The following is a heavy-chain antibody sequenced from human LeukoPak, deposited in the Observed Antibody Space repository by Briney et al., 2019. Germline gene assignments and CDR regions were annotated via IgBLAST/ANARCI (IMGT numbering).Heavy chain of an antibody. V-gene: IGHV4-39*01. CDR3: AKNRVLLWFGELGPPELYFDY. Sequence: PSETLSLTCTVSGGSISTSSYYWGRVRQPPGKGLEWIGNIFYSGSTYYSPSLKSRVTISLDTSRNQFSLKLSSVTAADTAVYYCAKNRVLLWFGELGPPELYFDYWGQGTLVTVSS. J-gene: IGHJ4*02. CDR1: GGSISTSSYY. D-gene: IGHD3-10*01. CDR2: IFYSGST.